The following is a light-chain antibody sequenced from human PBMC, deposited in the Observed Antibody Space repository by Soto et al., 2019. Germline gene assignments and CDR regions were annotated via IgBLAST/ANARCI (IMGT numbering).Light chain of an antibody. CDR3: CSYAGSSSYV. V-gene: IGLV2-11*01. Sequence: QSALTQPRSLSGAPGQSVTISCTGTSSDVGGYNYVSWYQQHPGKAPKLMIYTVTKRPSGVPDRSSGSKSDNTASLTISGLQADDEADYYCCSYAGSSSYVFGTGTKVTVL. CDR1: SSDVGGYNY. J-gene: IGLJ1*01. CDR2: TVT.